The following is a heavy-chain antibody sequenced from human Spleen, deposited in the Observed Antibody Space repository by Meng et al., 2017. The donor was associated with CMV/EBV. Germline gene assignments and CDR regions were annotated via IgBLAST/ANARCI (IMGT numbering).Heavy chain of an antibody. Sequence: GGSLRLSCATSGFTFSNYWMTWVRQAPGKGLELVANIKQDGSEKHYVDSVKGRFTISRDNAENSLYLQMNSLRVEDTAVYYCARDLLLTYGMDVWGQGTTVTVSS. CDR2: IKQDGSEK. V-gene: IGHV3-7*01. CDR3: ARDLLLTYGMDV. J-gene: IGHJ6*02. D-gene: IGHD2-15*01. CDR1: GFTFSNYW.